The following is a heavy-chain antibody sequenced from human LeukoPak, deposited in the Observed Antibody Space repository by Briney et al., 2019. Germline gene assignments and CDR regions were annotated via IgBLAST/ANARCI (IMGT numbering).Heavy chain of an antibody. CDR3: AKVWFGELWGFDY. CDR1: GFTFSSYA. CDR2: ISGSGGST. D-gene: IGHD3-10*01. J-gene: IGHJ4*02. V-gene: IGHV3-23*01. Sequence: GGPLRLSCAASGFTFSSYAMSWVRQAPGKGLEWVSAISGSGGSTYYADSVKGRFTISRDNSKNTLYLQMNSLRAEDTAVYYCAKVWFGELWGFDYWGQGTLVTVSS.